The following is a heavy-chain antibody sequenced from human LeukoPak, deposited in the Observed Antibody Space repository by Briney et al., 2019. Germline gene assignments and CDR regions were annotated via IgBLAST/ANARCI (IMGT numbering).Heavy chain of an antibody. D-gene: IGHD3-3*01. CDR1: GGTFSSYA. J-gene: IGHJ3*02. Sequence: SVKVSCKASGGTFSSYAISWVRQAPGQGLEWMGGIIPIFGTANYAQKFQGRVTITADESTSTAYMELSSLRSEDTAVYYCASPPSWSGYCCAFDIWGQGTMVTVSS. CDR2: IIPIFGTA. V-gene: IGHV1-69*13. CDR3: ASPPSWSGYCCAFDI.